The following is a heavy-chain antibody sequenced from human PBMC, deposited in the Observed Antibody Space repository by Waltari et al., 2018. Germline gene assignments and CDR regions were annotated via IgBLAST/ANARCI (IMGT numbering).Heavy chain of an antibody. CDR3: AKDVVPYSNYLSGMDV. V-gene: IGHV3-30*18. Sequence: QVQLVESGGGVVQPGRSLRLSCAASGFTFSSYGMHWVRQAPGKGLEWVAVISYDGSNKYYADSVKGRFTISRDNSKNTLYLQMNSLRAEDTAVYYCAKDVVPYSNYLSGMDVWGQGTTVTVSS. CDR2: ISYDGSNK. D-gene: IGHD4-4*01. J-gene: IGHJ6*02. CDR1: GFTFSSYG.